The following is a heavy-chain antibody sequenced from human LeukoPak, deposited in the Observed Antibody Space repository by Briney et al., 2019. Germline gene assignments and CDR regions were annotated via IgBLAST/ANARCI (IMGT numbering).Heavy chain of an antibody. J-gene: IGHJ4*02. CDR1: GGTFSSYA. CDR3: ARGTHSGYDKFDY. D-gene: IGHD5-12*01. V-gene: IGHV1-69*13. CDR2: IIPIFGTA. Sequence: ASVKVSCKASGGTFSSYAISWVRQAPGQGLEWMGGIIPIFGTANYAQKFQGRVTITADESTSTAYMELSSLRSEDTAVYYCARGTHSGYDKFDYWGQGTLVTVSS.